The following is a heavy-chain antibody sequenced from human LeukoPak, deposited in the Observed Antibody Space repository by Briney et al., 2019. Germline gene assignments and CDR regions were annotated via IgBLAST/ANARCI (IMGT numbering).Heavy chain of an antibody. CDR1: GFTFSSYG. V-gene: IGHV3-15*01. Sequence: GGSLRLSCAASGFTFSSYGMSWVRQAPGKGLEWVGHIKSKTNGGPPDYAAPVKGRFTISRDDSKNTLYLQMNSLKTEDTAVYYCSTEASYYYYMDIWGKGTAVTISS. CDR3: STEASYYYYMDI. CDR2: IKSKTNGGPP. J-gene: IGHJ6*03.